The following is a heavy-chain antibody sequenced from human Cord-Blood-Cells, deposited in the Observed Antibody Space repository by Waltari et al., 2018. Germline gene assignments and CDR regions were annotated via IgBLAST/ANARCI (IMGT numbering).Heavy chain of an antibody. CDR2: IIPILGIA. D-gene: IGHD2-2*03. J-gene: IGHJ3*02. CDR3: ASGYCSSTSCFTDAFDI. V-gene: IGHV1-69*09. Sequence: QVQLVQSGAEVKKPGSSVKVSCKASGGTFSSYAISWVRQAPGQGLEWMGRIIPILGIANYDQKFQGRVTITAVKSTSTAYMELSSLRSEDTAVYYCASGYCSSTSCFTDAFDIWGQGTMVTVSS. CDR1: GGTFSSYA.